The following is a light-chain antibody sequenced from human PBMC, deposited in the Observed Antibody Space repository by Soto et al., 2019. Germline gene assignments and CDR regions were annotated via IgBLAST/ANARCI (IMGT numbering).Light chain of an antibody. CDR1: QSISW. CDR3: QQYNSYPWT. CDR2: EAS. V-gene: IGKV1-5*03. Sequence: DIQMTQSPSTLSASVGDRFTITFRASQSISWLAWYQQRPGKAPKLLIYEASIFESGVPSRFSGSGSGTQFTLTISSLQPDDFATYYCQQYNSYPWTFSQGTKVDIK. J-gene: IGKJ1*01.